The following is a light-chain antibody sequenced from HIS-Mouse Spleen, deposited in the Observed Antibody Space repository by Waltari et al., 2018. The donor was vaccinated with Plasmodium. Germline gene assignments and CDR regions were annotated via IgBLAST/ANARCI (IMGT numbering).Light chain of an antibody. J-gene: IGLJ3*02. CDR1: PLPKKN. CDR2: EDS. CDR3: YSTDSSGNHRV. Sequence: SYELTQPPSVSVSPGQTARTTGSGDPLPKKNAYWYHQKSGQAPVLVIYEDSKRPYGIPERFSGSSSGTMATLTISGAQVEDEADYYCYSTDSSGNHRVFGGGTKLTVL. V-gene: IGLV3-10*01.